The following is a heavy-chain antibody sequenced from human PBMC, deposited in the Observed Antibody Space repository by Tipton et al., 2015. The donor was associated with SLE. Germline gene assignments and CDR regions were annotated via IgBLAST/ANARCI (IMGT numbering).Heavy chain of an antibody. V-gene: IGHV4-61*10. D-gene: IGHD4-17*01. J-gene: IGHJ3*02. CDR2: MYRSGST. CDR1: GGSVSSGGYY. Sequence: TLSLTCTVSGGSVSSGGYYWSWIRQPAGKGLEWIGHMYRSGSTNYNPSLKSRVSISGDTSKNQFSLNLSSVTAADTAVFYCAREDYGEYDDAFDIWGQGTMVTVSS. CDR3: AREDYGEYDDAFDI.